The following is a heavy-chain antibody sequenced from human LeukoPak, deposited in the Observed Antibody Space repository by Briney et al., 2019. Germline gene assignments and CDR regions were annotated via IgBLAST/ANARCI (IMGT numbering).Heavy chain of an antibody. J-gene: IGHJ4*02. CDR1: GFTFSSYG. CDR3: AKDQLRYCSSTSCSLPDY. CDR2: IRYDGSNK. D-gene: IGHD2-2*01. Sequence: GGSLRLSCAASGFTFSSYGMHWVRQAPGKGLEWVAFIRYDGSNKHYADSVKGRFTISRDNSKNTLYLQMNSLRAEDTAVYYCAKDQLRYCSSTSCSLPDYWGQGTLVTVSS. V-gene: IGHV3-30*02.